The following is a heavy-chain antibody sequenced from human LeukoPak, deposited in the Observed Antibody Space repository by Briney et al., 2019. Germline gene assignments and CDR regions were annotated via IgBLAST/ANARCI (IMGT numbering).Heavy chain of an antibody. Sequence: PGGSLRLSCAASGFTFSSYSMNWVRQDPGKGMEWVSSISSSSSYIYYADSVKGRFTISRDNAKNSLYLQMNSLRAEDTAVYYCAREIPYYYDSSGPDYWGQGTLVTASS. CDR3: AREIPYYYDSSGPDY. CDR2: ISSSSSYI. CDR1: GFTFSSYS. D-gene: IGHD3-22*01. V-gene: IGHV3-21*01. J-gene: IGHJ4*02.